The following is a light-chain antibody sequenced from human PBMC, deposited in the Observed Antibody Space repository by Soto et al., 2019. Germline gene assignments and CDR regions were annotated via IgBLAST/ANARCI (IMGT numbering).Light chain of an antibody. CDR3: CAYAGSCTVV. CDR2: EAT. J-gene: IGLJ3*02. Sequence: QSALTQPASVSGSPEQSITISCTGTSSDVGSYNLVSWYQQHPGKAPKVMIYEATKRPSGVSNRFSGSKSGNTASLTISGLQAEDEADYYCCAYAGSCTVVFGGGTKVTVL. CDR1: SSDVGSYNL. V-gene: IGLV2-23*01.